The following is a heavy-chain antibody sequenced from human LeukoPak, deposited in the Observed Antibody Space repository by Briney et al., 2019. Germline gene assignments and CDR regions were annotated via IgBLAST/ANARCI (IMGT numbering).Heavy chain of an antibody. CDR3: ARTIFGVAMPYYYYYMDV. V-gene: IGHV4-4*07. D-gene: IGHD3-3*01. J-gene: IGHJ6*03. Sequence: PSETLSLTCTVSGASISDYYWSWIRQSAGKGLEWIGRISTTGSTYYNPSFQSRVTMSADPSKTLFFLRLRSVTAADTAVYYCARTIFGVAMPYYYYYMDVWGKGTTVTVSS. CDR2: ISTTGST. CDR1: GASISDYY.